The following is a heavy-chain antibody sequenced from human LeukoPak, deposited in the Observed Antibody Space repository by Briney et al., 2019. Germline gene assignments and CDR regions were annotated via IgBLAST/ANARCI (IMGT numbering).Heavy chain of an antibody. D-gene: IGHD6-6*01. V-gene: IGHV3-23*01. CDR1: GFTFSSYA. J-gene: IGHJ4*02. CDR2: ISGSGVNT. Sequence: GRSLRLSCAASGFTFSSYAMSWVRQAPGKGLEWVSAISGSGVNTYYADSVKGRFTISRDNSKNTLYLQMNSLRAEDTAVYYCAKSTSIAARPSDYWGQGALVTVSS. CDR3: AKSTSIAARPSDY.